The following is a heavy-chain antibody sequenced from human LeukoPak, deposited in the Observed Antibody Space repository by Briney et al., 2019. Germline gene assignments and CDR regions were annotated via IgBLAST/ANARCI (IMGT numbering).Heavy chain of an antibody. J-gene: IGHJ2*01. CDR2: IYSGGST. V-gene: IGHV3-66*01. CDR1: GFTVSSNY. Sequence: SGGSLRLSCAASGFTVSSNYMSWVRQAPGKGLEWVSVIYSGGSTYYADSVKGRFTISRDNAKNSLYLQMNSLRAEDTAVYYCARSQAAAGTSAWYFDLWGRGTLVTVSS. D-gene: IGHD6-13*01. CDR3: ARSQAAAGTSAWYFDL.